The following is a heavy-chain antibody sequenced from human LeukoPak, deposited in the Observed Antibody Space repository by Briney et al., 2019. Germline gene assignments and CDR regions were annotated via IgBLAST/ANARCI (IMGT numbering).Heavy chain of an antibody. CDR2: ISSGSNTI. CDR1: GFTFSDCD. D-gene: IGHD1-26*01. Sequence: PGGSLRLSCTASGFTFSDCDMNWIRQAPGKGLEWISYISSGSNTIFYADSVQGRFTISRDNSKNSLFLQMNSLRADDTAVYFCARDRSSYSDSWGQGTLVTVSS. J-gene: IGHJ5*02. V-gene: IGHV3-11*04. CDR3: ARDRSSYSDS.